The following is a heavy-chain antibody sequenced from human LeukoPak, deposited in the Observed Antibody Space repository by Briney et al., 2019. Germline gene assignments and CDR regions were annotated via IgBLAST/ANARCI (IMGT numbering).Heavy chain of an antibody. V-gene: IGHV4-59*01. Sequence: SETLSLTCTVSGGSISSYYWSWIRQPPGKGLEWIGYIYYSGSTNYNPSLKSRVTISVDTSKNQFSLKLSSVTAADTAVYYCASLLWFGELFGFDPWGQGTLVTVSS. CDR2: IYYSGST. J-gene: IGHJ5*02. CDR3: ASLLWFGELFGFDP. D-gene: IGHD3-10*01. CDR1: GGSISSYY.